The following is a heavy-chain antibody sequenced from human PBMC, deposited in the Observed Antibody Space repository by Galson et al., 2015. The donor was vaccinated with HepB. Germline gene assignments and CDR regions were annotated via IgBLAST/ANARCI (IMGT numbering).Heavy chain of an antibody. CDR2: INSDGSST. V-gene: IGHV3-74*01. Sequence: SLRLSCAASGFSFSRYWMHWVRQVPGKGLVWVSRINSDGSSTTYADSVKGRFTISRDNAKNTLYLQMNSLRAEDTAVYFCVRVRGGSCSGGSCYSGYFDYWGQGTLVTVSS. D-gene: IGHD2-15*01. J-gene: IGHJ4*02. CDR3: VRVRGGSCSGGSCYSGYFDY. CDR1: GFSFSRYW.